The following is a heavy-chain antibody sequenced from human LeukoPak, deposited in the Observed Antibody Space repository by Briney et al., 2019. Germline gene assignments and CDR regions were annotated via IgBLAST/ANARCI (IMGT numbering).Heavy chain of an antibody. J-gene: IGHJ3*01. CDR2: ISSSSAYI. CDR1: GFIFSDYS. CDR3: ARQAVARTFDL. Sequence: GGDLRLYCVASGFIFSDYSMDWVRQAPGKGLEWVSSISSSSAYILYSDSVKGRFTISRDNAQRSLYLQMNSLRAGDTAVYYCARQAVARTFDLCGQGTMVAVSS. V-gene: IGHV3-21*01.